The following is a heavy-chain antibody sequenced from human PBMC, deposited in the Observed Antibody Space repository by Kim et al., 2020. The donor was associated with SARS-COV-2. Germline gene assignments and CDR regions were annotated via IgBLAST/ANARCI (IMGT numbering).Heavy chain of an antibody. CDR2: VNNGGNA. CDR3: AKDHESFGWPNFDY. D-gene: IGHD3-16*01. Sequence: GGSLRLSCEGSGFTFSRYAISWVRQAPGRGPEWVASVNNGGNAYYADSVKGRFTVSRDNGKNMLYLQMDSLRAEDTALYYCAKDHESFGWPNFDYWGQG. J-gene: IGHJ4*02. V-gene: IGHV3-23*01. CDR1: GFTFSRYA.